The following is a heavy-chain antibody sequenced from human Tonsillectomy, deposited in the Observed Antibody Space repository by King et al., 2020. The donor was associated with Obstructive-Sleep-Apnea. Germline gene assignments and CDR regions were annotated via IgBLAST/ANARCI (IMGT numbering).Heavy chain of an antibody. Sequence: QLVQSGGGVVQPGRSLRLSCAASGFTFSYYGMHWVRQAPGKGLEWVAVISYDEINKYYADSVKARFTISRDNPKNTLYLQMNSLRTEDTAVYYCAKGRPRNWDYLGYFDFWGQGTLVTVSS. V-gene: IGHV3-30*18. CDR3: AKGRPRNWDYLGYFDF. CDR1: GFTFSYYG. D-gene: IGHD1-7*01. J-gene: IGHJ4*02. CDR2: ISYDEINK.